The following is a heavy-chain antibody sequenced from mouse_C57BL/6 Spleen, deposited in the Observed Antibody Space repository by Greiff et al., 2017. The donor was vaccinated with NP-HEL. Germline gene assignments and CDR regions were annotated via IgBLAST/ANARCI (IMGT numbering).Heavy chain of an antibody. CDR3: ARDDVYGNYDY. J-gene: IGHJ2*01. D-gene: IGHD2-1*01. CDR2: SRNKANDYTT. Sequence: EVQLVESGGGLVQSGRSLRLSCATSGFTFSDFYMEWVRQAPGKGLEWIAASRNKANDYTTEYSASVKGRFIVSRDTSQSILYLQMNALRAEDTAIYYCARDDVYGNYDYWGQGTTLTVSS. V-gene: IGHV7-1*01. CDR1: GFTFSDFY.